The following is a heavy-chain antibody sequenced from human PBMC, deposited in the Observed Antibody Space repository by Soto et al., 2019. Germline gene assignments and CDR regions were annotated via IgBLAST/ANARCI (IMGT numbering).Heavy chain of an antibody. D-gene: IGHD5-12*01. Sequence: ASVKVSCKTSGDSFNDYYIHWVRQAPGQGLEWMGWINPNGGGTKYAQRFQGRVTVTRDTSIRTVYMELSSLRSDDTAVYYCARESGGATATLDYYYFYMDGWGKGNTVTGSS. V-gene: IGHV1-2*02. CDR3: ARESGGATATLDYYYFYMDG. CDR2: INPNGGGT. J-gene: IGHJ6*03. CDR1: GDSFNDYY.